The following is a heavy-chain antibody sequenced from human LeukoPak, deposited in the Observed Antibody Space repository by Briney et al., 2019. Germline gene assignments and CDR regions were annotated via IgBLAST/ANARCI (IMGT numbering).Heavy chain of an antibody. CDR3: AKDRNPYYDISFYHYGMDV. CDR1: GLTFSSHG. D-gene: IGHD3-9*01. J-gene: IGHJ6*02. V-gene: IGHV3-30*18. Sequence: GRSLRLSCAASGLTFSSHGMHWVRQAPGKGLEWVAVISHDGSRKYYADSVKGRFTVSRDNSKNTLYVQMNSLRAEDTAVYYCAKDRNPYYDISFYHYGMDVWGQGTTVTVSS. CDR2: ISHDGSRK.